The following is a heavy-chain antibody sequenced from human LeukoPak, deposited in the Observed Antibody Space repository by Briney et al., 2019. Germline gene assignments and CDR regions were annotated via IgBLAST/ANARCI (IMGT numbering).Heavy chain of an antibody. CDR1: GYTFTGYY. CDR3: ARDMCGGYCSGGTIPIIYYYYYYMDV. CDR2: INPNSGGT. D-gene: IGHD2-15*01. V-gene: IGHV1-2*02. Sequence: ASVKVSCKASGYTFTGYYMHWVRQAPGQGLEWMGWINPNSGGTNYAQKFQGRVTMTRDTSISTAYMELSRLRSDDTAVYCCARDMCGGYCSGGTIPIIYYYYYYMDVWGKGTTVTVSS. J-gene: IGHJ6*03.